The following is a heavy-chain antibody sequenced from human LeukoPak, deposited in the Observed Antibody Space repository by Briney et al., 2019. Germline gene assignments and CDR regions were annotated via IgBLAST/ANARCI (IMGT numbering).Heavy chain of an antibody. Sequence: PSETLSLTCSVSGGSISSYYWSFIRQPPGKGLEWIGYVYYSGSTNYNPSLKSRVTISVDTSKNQFSLKLSSVTAADTAVYYCARHYISGYFFDYRGQGTLVTVSS. J-gene: IGHJ4*02. CDR1: GGSISSYY. CDR2: VYYSGST. CDR3: ARHYISGYFFDY. V-gene: IGHV4-59*08. D-gene: IGHD1-14*01.